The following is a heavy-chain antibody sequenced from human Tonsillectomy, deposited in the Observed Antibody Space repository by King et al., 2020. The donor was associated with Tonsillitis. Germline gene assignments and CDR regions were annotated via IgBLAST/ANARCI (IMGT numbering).Heavy chain of an antibody. Sequence: LQLQESGPGLVKPSQTLSLTCTVSGGSISSVGYSWSWIRQPPGKGLEWIGCVYFIGNTYYSPSLKTRVSISVDTSKNQFSLKLSSVTAADTAVYYCASVHYYYGMDVWGQGTTVTVSS. J-gene: IGHJ6*02. CDR2: VYFIGNT. CDR1: GGSISSVGYS. CDR3: ASVHYYYGMDV. V-gene: IGHV4-30-4*07.